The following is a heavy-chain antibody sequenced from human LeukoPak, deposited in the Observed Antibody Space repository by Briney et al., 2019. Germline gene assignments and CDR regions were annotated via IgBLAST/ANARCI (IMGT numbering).Heavy chain of an antibody. V-gene: IGHV4-39*01. Sequence: SETLSLTCTVSGGSINNYYWGWIRQPPGKGLEWIGSIYYSGSTYYNPSLKSRVTISVDTSKNQFSLKLSSVTAADTAVYYCASQSTYYDSSGYYYSLFDYWGQGTLVTVSS. J-gene: IGHJ4*02. CDR2: IYYSGST. CDR1: GGSINNYY. CDR3: ASQSTYYDSSGYYYSLFDY. D-gene: IGHD3-22*01.